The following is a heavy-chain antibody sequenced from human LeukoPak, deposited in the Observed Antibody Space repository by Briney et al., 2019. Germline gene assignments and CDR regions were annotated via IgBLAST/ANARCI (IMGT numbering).Heavy chain of an antibody. J-gene: IGHJ4*02. CDR3: AKGSYYDSSGYYYFDY. V-gene: IGHV3-48*01. Sequence: GGSLRLSCAASGFTFNAFGMNWVRQAPGKGLEWVSYIGTTSGAIHYADSVKGRFTISRDNSKNTLYLQMNSLRAEDTAVYYCAKGSYYDSSGYYYFDYWGQGTLVTVSS. CDR1: GFTFNAFG. D-gene: IGHD3-22*01. CDR2: IGTTSGAI.